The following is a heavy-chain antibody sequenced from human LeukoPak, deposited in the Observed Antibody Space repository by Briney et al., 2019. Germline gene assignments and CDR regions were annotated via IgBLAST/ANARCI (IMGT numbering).Heavy chain of an antibody. J-gene: IGHJ4*02. Sequence: PGRSLRLSCAASGFTFSSFGMHWVRQAPGKGLEWVAVISYNGRNKYYANSVKGRFTISRDNSKNTLYLQMNSLRAEDTAVYYCAKDRLLYCAHGVCYSDLFDYWGQGTLVTASS. V-gene: IGHV3-30*18. D-gene: IGHD2-8*01. CDR1: GFTFSSFG. CDR3: AKDRLLYCAHGVCYSDLFDY. CDR2: ISYNGRNK.